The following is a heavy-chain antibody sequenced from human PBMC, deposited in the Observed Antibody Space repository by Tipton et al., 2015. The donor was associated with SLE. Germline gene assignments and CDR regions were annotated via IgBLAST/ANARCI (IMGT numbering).Heavy chain of an antibody. CDR3: ARGGDCTNGVCYPY. Sequence: TLSLTCAVYGGSFSGYYWSWIRQPPGKGPEWIGEINHSGSTNYNPSLKSRVTISVDTSKNQFSLKLSSVTAADTAVYYCARGGDCTNGVCYPYWSQGTLVTVSS. D-gene: IGHD2-8*01. CDR1: GGSFSGYY. V-gene: IGHV4-34*01. J-gene: IGHJ4*02. CDR2: INHSGST.